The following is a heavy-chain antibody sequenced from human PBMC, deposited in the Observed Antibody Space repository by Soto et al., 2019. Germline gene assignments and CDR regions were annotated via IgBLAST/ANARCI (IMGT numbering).Heavy chain of an antibody. CDR2: ISYDGSNK. D-gene: IGHD2-2*01. CDR1: GFTFSSYG. Sequence: PGGSLRLSCAASGFTFSSYGMHWVRQAPGKGLEWVAVISYDGSNKYYADSVKGRFTISRDNSKNTLYLQMNSLRAEDTAVYYCAKVRLVVVPPNAFVIWGQGTMVTVSS. V-gene: IGHV3-30*18. CDR3: AKVRLVVVPPNAFVI. J-gene: IGHJ3*02.